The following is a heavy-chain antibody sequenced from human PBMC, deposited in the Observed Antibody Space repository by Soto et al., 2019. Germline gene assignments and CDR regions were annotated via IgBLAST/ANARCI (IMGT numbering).Heavy chain of an antibody. CDR3: AATVVTPSAFDI. V-gene: IGHV3-74*01. CDR1: GFTFSSYW. J-gene: IGHJ3*02. Sequence: EVQLVESGGGLVQPGGSLRLSCAASGFTFSSYWMHWVRQAPGKGLVWVSRINSDGSSTSYADSVKGRFTISRDNAKNTLYLQMNSLRAEDTAVYYCAATVVTPSAFDIWGQGTMVTVSS. D-gene: IGHD4-17*01. CDR2: INSDGSST.